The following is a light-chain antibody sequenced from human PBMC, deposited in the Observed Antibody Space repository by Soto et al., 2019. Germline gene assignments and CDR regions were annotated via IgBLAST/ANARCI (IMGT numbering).Light chain of an antibody. V-gene: IGKV4-1*01. CDR3: QQYYSTAGP. J-gene: IGKJ1*01. Sequence: DIVMTQSPDSLAVSLGERATINCKSSQSGLYSATNKNYLAWYQQKPGQPPKLLIYWASTRESGVPDRFSGIGSWTDFTLTIHRLPADDVAVDYCQQYYSTAGPCGQGTNVEIK. CDR1: QSGLYSATNKNY. CDR2: WAS.